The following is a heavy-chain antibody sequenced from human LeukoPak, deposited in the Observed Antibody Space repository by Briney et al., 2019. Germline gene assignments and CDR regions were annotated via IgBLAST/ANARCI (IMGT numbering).Heavy chain of an antibody. V-gene: IGHV4-4*08. CDR2: IYDSGTT. J-gene: IGHJ4*02. CDR3: ARVDGDYDSSGYYYGVAY. Sequence: SESLSLSCAVSGVSVSTHYWSWVRQPPGKGLEWVGYIYDSGTTTYSPSLKSRVTISVDTSKNRFSLKLSSVTAADTAVYYCARVDGDYDSSGYYYGVAYWGQGTVVTVSS. D-gene: IGHD3-22*01. CDR1: GVSVSTHY.